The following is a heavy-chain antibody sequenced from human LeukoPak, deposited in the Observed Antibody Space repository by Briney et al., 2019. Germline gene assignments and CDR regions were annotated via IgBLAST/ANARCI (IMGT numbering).Heavy chain of an antibody. CDR1: SGSISDYY. D-gene: IGHD2/OR15-2a*01. CDR2: IYYSGST. J-gene: IGHJ4*02. Sequence: SETLSLTCTVSSGSISDYYWSWIRQPPGKGLEWIGYIYYSGSTNYNPSLKSRVTILVDMSKNQFSLKMSSVTAADTAVYYRARELKVGNTGYYFDYWGQGTLVTVSS. V-gene: IGHV4-59*01. CDR3: ARELKVGNTGYYFDY.